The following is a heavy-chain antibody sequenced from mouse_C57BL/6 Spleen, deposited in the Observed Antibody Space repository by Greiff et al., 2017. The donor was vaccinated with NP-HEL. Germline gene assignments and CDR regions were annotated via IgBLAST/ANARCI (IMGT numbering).Heavy chain of an antibody. V-gene: IGHV1-64*01. CDR3: ARHIPTVVAPDY. CDR1: GYTFTSYW. CDR2: IHPNSGST. D-gene: IGHD1-1*01. J-gene: IGHJ2*01. Sequence: VQLQQPGAELVKPGASVKLSCKASGYTFTSYWMHWVKQRPGQGLEWIGMIHPNSGSTNYNEKFKSKATLTVDKSSSTAYMQLSSLTSEASAVYYCARHIPTVVAPDYWGQGTTLTVSS.